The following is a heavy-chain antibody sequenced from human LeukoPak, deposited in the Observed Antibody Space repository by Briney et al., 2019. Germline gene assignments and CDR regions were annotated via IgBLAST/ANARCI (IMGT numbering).Heavy chain of an antibody. Sequence: ASVKVSCKASGGTFTSYAISWVRQAPGQGLEWMGGIIPIFGTANYAQKFQGRVTITADESTSTAYMELSSLRSEDTAVYYCARAYDSSGYYYFHFFYWGQGTLVTVSS. V-gene: IGHV1-69*13. CDR1: GGTFTSYA. D-gene: IGHD3-22*01. CDR3: ARAYDSSGYYYFHFFY. J-gene: IGHJ4*02. CDR2: IIPIFGTA.